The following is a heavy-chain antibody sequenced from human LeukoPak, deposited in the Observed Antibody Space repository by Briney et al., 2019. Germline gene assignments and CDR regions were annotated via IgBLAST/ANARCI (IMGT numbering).Heavy chain of an antibody. J-gene: IGHJ6*02. Sequence: SETLSLTCTVSGGSISSYYWSWVRQPPGKGLEWIGYIYYSGSTNYNPSLKSRVTISVDTPKNQFSLKLSSVTAADTAVYYCASTITQYSYGLYYYYYGMDVWGQGTTVTVSS. D-gene: IGHD5-18*01. CDR3: ASTITQYSYGLYYYYYGMDV. V-gene: IGHV4-59*08. CDR2: IYYSGST. CDR1: GGSISSYY.